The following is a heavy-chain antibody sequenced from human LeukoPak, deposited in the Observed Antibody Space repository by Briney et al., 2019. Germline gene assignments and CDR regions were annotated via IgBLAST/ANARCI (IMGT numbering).Heavy chain of an antibody. J-gene: IGHJ4*03. Sequence: GESLKISCKGSGYSFTMYWIGWVRQMPGEGLEWMGGIHPGDSDTRYSPSFQGQVTISADKSIGTAYLQWSSLKASDTAIYYCGRHLGYCSGGNCYSDFWGQGTLVTVSS. CDR3: GRHLGYCSGGNCYSDF. V-gene: IGHV5-51*01. CDR2: IHPGDSDT. CDR1: GYSFTMYW. D-gene: IGHD2-15*01.